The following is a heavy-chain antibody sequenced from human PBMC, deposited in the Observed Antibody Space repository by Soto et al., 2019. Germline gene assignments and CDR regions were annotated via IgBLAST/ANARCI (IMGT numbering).Heavy chain of an antibody. Sequence: SETLSLTCAVSGRSISSSYWWNWVRQPPGKGLEWIGKIYHSGSTNYNPSLKNRVTISVDKSNNQFSLRLSSVTAADTAVYFCVTSLNYDFWRDGGRHYYFDYWGQGTLVTVSS. V-gene: IGHV4-4*02. CDR2: IYHSGST. CDR3: VTSLNYDFWRDGGRHYYFDY. J-gene: IGHJ4*02. D-gene: IGHD3-3*01. CDR1: GRSISSSYW.